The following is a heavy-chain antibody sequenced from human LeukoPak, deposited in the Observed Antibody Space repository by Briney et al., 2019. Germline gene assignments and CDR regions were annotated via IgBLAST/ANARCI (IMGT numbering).Heavy chain of an antibody. D-gene: IGHD3-22*01. CDR3: ARRGYYDSSGYYDY. J-gene: IGHJ4*02. CDR1: GGSISSSSYY. CDR2: IYYSGST. V-gene: IGHV4-39*01. Sequence: PSETLSLTCIVSGGSISSSSYYWCWIRQPPGKGLEWIGNIYYSGSTYYNPSLKSRVTISVDTSKNQFSLKLSSVTAADTAVYYCARRGYYDSSGYYDYWGQGTLVTVSS.